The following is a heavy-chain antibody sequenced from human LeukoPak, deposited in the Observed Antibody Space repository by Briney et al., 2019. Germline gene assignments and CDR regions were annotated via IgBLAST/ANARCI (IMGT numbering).Heavy chain of an antibody. CDR3: GRRPEALEY. J-gene: IGHJ4*02. V-gene: IGHV4-34*01. CDR2: INHSGST. Sequence: PSATLSLTCAVSGGSFSGYYWNWIRQPPGKGLEWIGEINHSGSTNYNPSLKSRVTISVDRSKNQFSLNLSSVTAADTAVYYCGRRPEALEYWGQGTLVTVSS. CDR1: GGSFSGYY.